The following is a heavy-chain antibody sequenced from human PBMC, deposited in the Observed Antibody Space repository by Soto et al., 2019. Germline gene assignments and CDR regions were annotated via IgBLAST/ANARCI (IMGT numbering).Heavy chain of an antibody. CDR2: IYYSGST. V-gene: IGHV4-59*01. J-gene: IGHJ4*02. CDR3: ARDNGYSYGYTLDH. Sequence: SETLSLTCTVSGGSISSYYWSWIRQPPGKGLEWIGYIYYSGSTNYNPSLKSRVTISVDTSKNQFSLKLSSVTAADTAVYYCARDNGYSYGYTLDHWGQGTLLTVSS. D-gene: IGHD5-18*01. CDR1: GGSISSYY.